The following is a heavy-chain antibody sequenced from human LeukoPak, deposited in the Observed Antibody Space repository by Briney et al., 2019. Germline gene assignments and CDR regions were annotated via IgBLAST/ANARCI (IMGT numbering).Heavy chain of an antibody. V-gene: IGHV3-48*01. Sequence: PGGSLRLSCTASGFTYSSYRMSWVRQAPGKGLEWVSYISDTSGNIYYADSVKGRFIISRDNGKNSLYLRMNSLRAEDTAVYYCARHPLLDYWGQGTLVTVSS. CDR3: ARHPLLDY. CDR1: GFTYSSYR. J-gene: IGHJ4*02. CDR2: ISDTSGNI.